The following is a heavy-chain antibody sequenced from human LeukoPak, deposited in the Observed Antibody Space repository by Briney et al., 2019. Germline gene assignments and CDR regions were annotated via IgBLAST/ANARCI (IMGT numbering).Heavy chain of an antibody. J-gene: IGHJ4*02. Sequence: AGRSLRLSCAASGFTFDDYAMHWVRQAPGKGLEWVSGISWNSGSIGYADSVKGRFTISRDNAKNSLYLQMNSLRAEDTALYYCAKDANYGGNWNYFDYWGQGTLVTVSS. D-gene: IGHD4-23*01. CDR3: AKDANYGGNWNYFDY. V-gene: IGHV3-9*01. CDR1: GFTFDDYA. CDR2: ISWNSGSI.